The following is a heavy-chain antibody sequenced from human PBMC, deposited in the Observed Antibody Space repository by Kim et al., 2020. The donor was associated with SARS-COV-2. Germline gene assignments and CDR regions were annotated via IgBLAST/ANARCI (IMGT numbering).Heavy chain of an antibody. Sequence: GESLKISCTASGYSFTTFWIGWVRQMPGKGLEWMGTIYPRDSDTRYSPSFQGQVTISADRSINTAYLQWSSLKASDTAIYYFAKYSPVSAADFWGQGTLV. CDR3: AKYSPVSAADF. D-gene: IGHD2-2*01. CDR2: IYPRDSDT. CDR1: GYSFTTFW. V-gene: IGHV5-51*01. J-gene: IGHJ4*02.